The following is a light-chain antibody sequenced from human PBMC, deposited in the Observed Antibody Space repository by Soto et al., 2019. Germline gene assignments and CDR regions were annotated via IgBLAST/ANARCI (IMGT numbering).Light chain of an antibody. Sequence: AIRMTQSPSSLSASVGDTVTISSRARRGVRSDVAWYQQRPGSVPKVLIYGAFNLHTGVPSRFSGSGYGSDFSLTISSLQPEDSATYYCVQYVSIPITFGQGTRLEI. CDR1: RGVRSD. CDR2: GAF. CDR3: VQYVSIPIT. J-gene: IGKJ5*01. V-gene: IGKV1-6*01.